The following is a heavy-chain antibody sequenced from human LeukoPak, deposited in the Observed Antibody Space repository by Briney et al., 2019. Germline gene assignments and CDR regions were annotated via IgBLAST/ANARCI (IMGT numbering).Heavy chain of an antibody. V-gene: IGHV3-30-3*01. Sequence: GGSLRLSCAASGFTFSSYAMHWVRQAPGKGLEWVAVISYDGSNKYYADSVMGRFTISRDNSKNTVSLQMNSLRAEDTAVYYCARGTYYDFWSGSNCFDYWGQGTLVTVSS. J-gene: IGHJ4*02. CDR2: ISYDGSNK. CDR3: ARGTYYDFWSGSNCFDY. CDR1: GFTFSSYA. D-gene: IGHD3-3*01.